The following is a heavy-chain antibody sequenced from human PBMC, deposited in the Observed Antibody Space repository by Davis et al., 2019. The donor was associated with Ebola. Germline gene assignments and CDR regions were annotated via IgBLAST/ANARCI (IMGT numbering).Heavy chain of an antibody. CDR3: ATGLDY. J-gene: IGHJ4*02. V-gene: IGHV3-73*01. D-gene: IGHD3-10*01. CDR2: IRSKANSYAT. Sequence: GESLKISCAASGFTFSGSAMHWVRQASGKGLEWVGRIRSKANSYATAYAASVKGRFTISRDDSKNTAYLQMNSLKTEDTAVYYCATGLDYWGQGTLVTVSS. CDR1: GFTFSGSA.